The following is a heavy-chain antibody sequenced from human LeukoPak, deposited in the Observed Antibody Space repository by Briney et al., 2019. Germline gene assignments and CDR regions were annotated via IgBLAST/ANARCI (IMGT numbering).Heavy chain of an antibody. Sequence: ASVKVSCKASGYTFTRYYMHWVRQAPGQGLEWRGWINPNSGGTNYAQKFQGRVTMTRDTSISTAYMGLSRLRSDDTAVYYCARGTYYYDSSSRALGPGYDYWGQGTLVTVSS. CDR2: INPNSGGT. CDR3: ARGTYYYDSSSRALGPGYDY. CDR1: GYTFTRYY. V-gene: IGHV1-2*02. J-gene: IGHJ4*02. D-gene: IGHD3-22*01.